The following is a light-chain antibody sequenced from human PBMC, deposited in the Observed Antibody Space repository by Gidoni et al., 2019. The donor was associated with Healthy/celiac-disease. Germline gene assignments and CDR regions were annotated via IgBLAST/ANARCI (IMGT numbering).Light chain of an antibody. CDR3: QKYNSASWT. CDR2: AAS. CDR1: QGISNY. J-gene: IGKJ1*01. Sequence: DIQMTQSPSSLSASVGDRVTITCRASQGISNYLAWYQQKPGKVPKLLIYAASTLQSGVPSRFSGSGSGTVFTLTISSLQPEDVATYYFQKYNSASWTFGQWTKVEIK. V-gene: IGKV1-27*01.